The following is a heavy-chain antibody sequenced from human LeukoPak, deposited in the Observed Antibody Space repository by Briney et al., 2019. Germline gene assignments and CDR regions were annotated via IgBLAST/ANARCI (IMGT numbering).Heavy chain of an antibody. CDR1: GHTFTGYY. D-gene: IGHD6-13*01. CDR3: ARDKGIAGSNWFDP. V-gene: IGHV1-2*02. Sequence: ASVKVSCKASGHTFTGYYMHWVRQAPGQGLEWMGWINPNSGGTNYAQKFQGRVTMTRDTSISTAYMELSRLRSDDTAVYYCARDKGIAGSNWFDPWGQGTLVTVSS. CDR2: INPNSGGT. J-gene: IGHJ5*02.